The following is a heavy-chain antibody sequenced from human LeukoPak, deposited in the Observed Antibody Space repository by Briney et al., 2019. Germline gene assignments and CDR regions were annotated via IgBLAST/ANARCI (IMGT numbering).Heavy chain of an antibody. D-gene: IGHD4-11*01. V-gene: IGHV4-59*12. CDR1: GGSISSYY. CDR3: ARDLMTTVTYYYYYYMDV. Sequence: SEALSLTCTVSGGSISSYYWSWIRQPPGKGLEWIGYIYYSGSTNYNPSLKSRVTISVDTSKNQFSLKLSSVTAADTAVYYCARDLMTTVTYYYYYYMDVWGKGTTVTVSS. J-gene: IGHJ6*03. CDR2: IYYSGST.